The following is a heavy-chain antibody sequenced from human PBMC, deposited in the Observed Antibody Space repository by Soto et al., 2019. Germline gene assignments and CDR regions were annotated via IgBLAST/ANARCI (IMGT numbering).Heavy chain of an antibody. CDR3: AKGSGSMRPYYFDC. J-gene: IGHJ4*02. Sequence: EVQLLESGGGLVQPGGSLRLSCAASGFTFSTYAMSWVRQTPGKGLEWVSAIGGGGASGSTYYADSVKGRFTISRDNSKNTLYLQMSSLRAEDTAVYFCAKGSGSMRPYYFDCWGQGTLVTASS. CDR1: GFTFSTYA. V-gene: IGHV3-23*01. CDR2: IGGGGASGST. D-gene: IGHD3-22*01.